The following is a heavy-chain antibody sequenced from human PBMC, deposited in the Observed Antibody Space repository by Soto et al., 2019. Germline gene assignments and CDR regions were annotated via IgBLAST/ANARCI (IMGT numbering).Heavy chain of an antibody. J-gene: IGHJ4*02. CDR2: VNPNGGGT. Sequence: ASIKVCCQASGYTLDDYYIRWVRQAPGQGLEWMGWVNPNGGGTNYAQRFHGRVTMTRDTSINTAYMELSRLRSGDTAVFYCLRGDNYYETSGYMDLDYCGQGTLVTVSS. CDR1: GYTLDDYY. CDR3: LRGDNYYETSGYMDLDY. D-gene: IGHD3-22*01. V-gene: IGHV1-2*02.